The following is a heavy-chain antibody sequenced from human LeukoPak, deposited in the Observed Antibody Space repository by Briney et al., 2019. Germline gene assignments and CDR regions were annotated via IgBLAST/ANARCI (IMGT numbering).Heavy chain of an antibody. V-gene: IGHV4-59*12. CDR3: ARRTSVRHYYFDY. CDR2: IHYSGNT. Sequence: SETLSLTCTVSGGSISSYYWSWIRQPPGKGLEWIGYIHYSGNTNYNPSLKSRVTIPVDTSKNQFSLKLSSVTAADTAVYYRARRTSVRHYYFDYWGQGTLVTVSS. D-gene: IGHD1/OR15-1a*01. CDR1: GGSISSYY. J-gene: IGHJ4*02.